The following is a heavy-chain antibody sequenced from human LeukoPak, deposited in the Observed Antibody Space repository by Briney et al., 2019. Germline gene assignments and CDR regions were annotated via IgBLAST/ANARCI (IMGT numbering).Heavy chain of an antibody. D-gene: IGHD2-2*01. CDR1: GFTFSSYE. V-gene: IGHV3-48*03. J-gene: IGHJ4*02. CDR2: ISSSDGSTI. CDR3: ARDRYALYY. Sequence: GGSLRLSCAASGFTFSSYEMNWVRQAPGKGLEWVSYISSSDGSTIYCADSVKGRFTISRDNAKSSLYLQMDSLRAEDTAVYYCARDRYALYYWGQGALVTVSS.